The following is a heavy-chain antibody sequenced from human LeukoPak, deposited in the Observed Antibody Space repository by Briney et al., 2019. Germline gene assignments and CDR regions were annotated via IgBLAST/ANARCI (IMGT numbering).Heavy chain of an antibody. CDR1: GFTVSSNY. J-gene: IGHJ4*02. CDR2: IYSGGST. V-gene: IGHV3-66*01. Sequence: GGSLRLSCAASGFTVSSNYMSWVRQAPGKGLEWVSVIYSGGSTYYADSVKGRFTISRDNSKNTLYLQTNSLRAEDTAVYYCASSGGWYYFDYWGQGTLVTVSS. D-gene: IGHD6-19*01. CDR3: ASSGGWYYFDY.